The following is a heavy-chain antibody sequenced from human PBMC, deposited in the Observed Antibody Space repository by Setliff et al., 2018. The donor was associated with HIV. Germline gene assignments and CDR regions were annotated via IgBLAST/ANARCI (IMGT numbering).Heavy chain of an antibody. CDR1: GGSIKSSSYY. CDR2: IYYSGNT. Sequence: SETLSLTCTVSGGSIKSSSYYWGWIRQPPGKGLEWIGSIYYSGNTYYNPSLRGRVTISVDRSRNQFSLTLNSVTAADTATYYCASRGIVVVTMSMPDEFFVHWGHGTLVTVS. J-gene: IGHJ1*01. CDR3: ASRGIVVVTMSMPDEFFVH. V-gene: IGHV4-39*01. D-gene: IGHD2-21*02.